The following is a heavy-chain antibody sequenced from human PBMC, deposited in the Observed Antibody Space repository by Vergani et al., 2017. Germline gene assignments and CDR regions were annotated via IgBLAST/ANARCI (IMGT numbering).Heavy chain of an antibody. Sequence: QVQLVESGGGVVQPGGSLRLSCAASGFTFSSYRMHWVRQAPGKGLEWVAFIRYDGSNKYYADSVKGRFTISRDNSKNTLYLQMNSLRAEDTAVYYCVRGGRGDHGDFWSRLGPWGQGTRVIVSS. J-gene: IGHJ5*02. D-gene: IGHD3-3*01. CDR3: VRGGRGDHGDFWSRLGP. CDR2: IRYDGSNK. V-gene: IGHV3-30*02. CDR1: GFTFSSYR.